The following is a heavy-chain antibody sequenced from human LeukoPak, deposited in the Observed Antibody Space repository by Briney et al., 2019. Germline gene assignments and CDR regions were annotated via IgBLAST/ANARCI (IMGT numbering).Heavy chain of an antibody. CDR3: AHRLGLGLRFLEWLSNFDY. V-gene: IGHV2-5*01. D-gene: IGHD3-3*01. J-gene: IGHJ4*02. CDR2: IYWNDDK. Sequence: SGPTLVNPTQTLTLTCTFSGFSLSTSGVGVGWIRQPPGKALEWLALIYWNDDKRYSPSLKSRLTITMDTSKNQVVLTMTNMNPVDTATYYCAHRLGLGLRFLEWLSNFDYWGQGTLVTVSS. CDR1: GFSLSTSGVG.